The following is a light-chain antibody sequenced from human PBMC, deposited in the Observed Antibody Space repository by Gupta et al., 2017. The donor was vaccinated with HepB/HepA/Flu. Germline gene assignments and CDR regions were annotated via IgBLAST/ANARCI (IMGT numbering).Light chain of an antibody. V-gene: IGKV3-11*01. Sequence: EIVLTQSPATLSLSPGERATLSCRASQSVSSYLAWYQQKPGQAPRLLIYDASNRATGIPARCSGSGVGTDFTLTISSREPEDFAVYYCQQRTNRHPSIPFGQGTQLDIK. CDR3: QQRTNRHPSIP. CDR1: QSVSSY. CDR2: DAS. J-gene: IGKJ5*01.